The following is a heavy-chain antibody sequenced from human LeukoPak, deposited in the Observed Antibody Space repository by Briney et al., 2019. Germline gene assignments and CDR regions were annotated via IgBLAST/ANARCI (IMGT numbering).Heavy chain of an antibody. CDR2: IYDTGST. Sequence: SETLSLTCTVSGGSISSYYWSWIRQPPGKGLEWIGYIYDTGSTLYNPSLESRLTISIDTSKNQFSLRLSSVTAADTAVYFCARYSLSREDFQDWGQGTLVTVSS. D-gene: IGHD6-13*01. V-gene: IGHV4-59*12. CDR1: GGSISSYY. CDR3: ARYSLSREDFQD. J-gene: IGHJ1*01.